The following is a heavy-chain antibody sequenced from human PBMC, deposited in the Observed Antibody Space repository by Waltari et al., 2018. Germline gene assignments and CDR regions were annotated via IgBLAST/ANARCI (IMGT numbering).Heavy chain of an antibody. CDR1: GFTFSMHG. Sequence: EVQLVESGGGLVHPGGSLRLSCAASGFTFSMHGMNWVRQAPGKGLEWLSYISSSSVSIYYADSVKGRFTISRDNAKNSLYLQMNSLRDEDTAVYYCARAREMGDYWGQGTLVNVSS. J-gene: IGHJ4*02. V-gene: IGHV3-48*02. D-gene: IGHD1-26*01. CDR3: ARAREMGDY. CDR2: ISSSSVSI.